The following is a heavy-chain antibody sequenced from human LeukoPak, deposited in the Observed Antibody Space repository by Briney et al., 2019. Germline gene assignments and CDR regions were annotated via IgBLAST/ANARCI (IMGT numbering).Heavy chain of an antibody. CDR2: IYYSGST. CDR3: ARGLYSSGWLEDNWFDP. CDR1: GGFISSSSYY. D-gene: IGHD6-19*01. Sequence: PSETLSLTCTVSGGFISSSSYYWGWIRQPPGKGLEWIGSIYYSGSTYYNPSLKSRVTISVDTSKNQFSLKLSSVTAADTAVYYCARGLYSSGWLEDNWFDPWGQGTLVTVSS. J-gene: IGHJ5*02. V-gene: IGHV4-39*01.